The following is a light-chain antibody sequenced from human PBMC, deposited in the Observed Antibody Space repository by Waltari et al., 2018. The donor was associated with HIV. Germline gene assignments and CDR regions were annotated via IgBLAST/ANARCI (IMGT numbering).Light chain of an antibody. J-gene: IGKJ4*01. Sequence: EIVLTQSPGTLSLSQGERATLSCRASQSVDSSYLAWYQQKPGQAPRLLISGASSRATGIPDRFSGSGSGTDFTLTIRRLEPEDFAVYYCQQYGRSLTFGGGTKVEIK. CDR1: QSVDSSY. CDR2: GAS. CDR3: QQYGRSLT. V-gene: IGKV3-20*01.